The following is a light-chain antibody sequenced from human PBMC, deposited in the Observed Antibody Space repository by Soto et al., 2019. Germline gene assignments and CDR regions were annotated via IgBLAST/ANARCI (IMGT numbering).Light chain of an antibody. J-gene: IGKJ4*01. V-gene: IGKV3-11*01. Sequence: LTQSPSTLSSSPGEVATLSFRASQSVSSYLAWYQQKPGQAPRLLIYDASNRATGIPARFSGSGSGTDFTLTISSLQPEDFAVYYCQQRNSRPLTFGRGTKVDI. CDR1: QSVSSY. CDR3: QQRNSRPLT. CDR2: DAS.